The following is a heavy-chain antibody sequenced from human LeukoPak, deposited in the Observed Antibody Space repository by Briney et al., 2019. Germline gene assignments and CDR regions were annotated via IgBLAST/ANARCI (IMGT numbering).Heavy chain of an antibody. V-gene: IGHV5-51*01. Sequence: GESLNISCKGSGYSSTNYWIGWVRQMPGKGLEWMGIIYLGDSDTRYSPSFQGQVTISADKSITTAYLQWSSLKASDTAIYYCARHPSYTSGWPLDYWGQGTLVTVSS. J-gene: IGHJ4*02. CDR2: IYLGDSDT. CDR3: ARHPSYTSGWPLDY. D-gene: IGHD6-19*01. CDR1: GYSSTNYW.